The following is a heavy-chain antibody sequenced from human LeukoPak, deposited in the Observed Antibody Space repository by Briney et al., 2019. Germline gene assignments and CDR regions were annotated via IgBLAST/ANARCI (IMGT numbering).Heavy chain of an antibody. J-gene: IGHJ4*02. V-gene: IGHV1-69*05. CDR3: ARGATWELYY. CDR1: GGTFSSYA. CDR2: IIPIFGTA. D-gene: IGHD1-26*01. Sequence: ASVKVSCKASGGTFSSYAISWVRQAPGQGLEWMGGIIPIFGTANCAQKFQGRVTITTDESTSTAYMELSSLRSEDTAVYYCARGATWELYYWGQGTLVTVSS.